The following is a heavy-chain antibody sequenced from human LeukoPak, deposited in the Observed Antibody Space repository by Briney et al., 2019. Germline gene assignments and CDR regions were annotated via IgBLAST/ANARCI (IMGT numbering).Heavy chain of an antibody. V-gene: IGHV3-15*01. J-gene: IGHJ4*01. CDR1: VFTLSNAW. CDR3: TAVDYDY. CDR2: IKSNTDGGTT. Sequence: GGSLRLSCAASVFTLSNAWVTWVRQVPGKGLEWVGRIKSNTDGGTTDYAAPVKGRFTISRDNSEDKVYLQMNSLKTEDTAVYYCTAVDYDYWGQGSLVTVSS. D-gene: IGHD4-23*01.